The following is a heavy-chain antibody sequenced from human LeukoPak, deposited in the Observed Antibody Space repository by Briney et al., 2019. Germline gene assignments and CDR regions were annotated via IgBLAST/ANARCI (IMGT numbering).Heavy chain of an antibody. V-gene: IGHV1-2*06. D-gene: IGHD4-17*01. CDR3: ARAIRSGYGDYPGHFDY. J-gene: IGHJ4*02. CDR2: INPNSGGT. CDR1: GYTFTGYY. Sequence: ASVKVSCKASGYTFTGYYMHWVRQAPGHGLEWMGRINPNSGGTNYAQKFQGRVTVTRDTSISTAYMGLSRLRSDDTAVYYCARAIRSGYGDYPGHFDYWGQGTLVTVSS.